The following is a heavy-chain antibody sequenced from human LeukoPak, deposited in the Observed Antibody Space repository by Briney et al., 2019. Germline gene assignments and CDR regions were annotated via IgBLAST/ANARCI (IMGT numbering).Heavy chain of an antibody. J-gene: IGHJ6*03. V-gene: IGHV3-30*02. D-gene: IGHD2/OR15-2a*01. CDR2: IRYNGGFN. CDR3: ARQAISTTRYYMDV. CDR1: GFTFSSYD. Sequence: PGGSLRLSCAASGFTFSSYDMHWVRQAPGKGLECVAFIRYNGGFNYYADSVKGRFTISRDNSKNTLYPQMNSLRAEDTAVYYCARQAISTTRYYMDVWGKGTTVTVSS.